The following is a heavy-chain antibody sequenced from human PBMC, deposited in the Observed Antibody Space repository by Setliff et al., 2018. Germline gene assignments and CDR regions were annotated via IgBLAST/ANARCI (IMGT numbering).Heavy chain of an antibody. D-gene: IGHD4-17*01. CDR2: FDPEDEET. CDR3: ARDLSTTVMTRSWYYFDY. V-gene: IGHV1-24*01. J-gene: IGHJ4*02. CDR1: GYRLIEVS. Sequence: GASVKVSCKVSGYRLIEVSMHWVRQAPGKGLEWMGGFDPEDEETIYAQRFQGRVTMTTDTSTSTAYMELSSLRSEDTAVYYCARDLSTTVMTRSWYYFDYWGQGTLVTVSS.